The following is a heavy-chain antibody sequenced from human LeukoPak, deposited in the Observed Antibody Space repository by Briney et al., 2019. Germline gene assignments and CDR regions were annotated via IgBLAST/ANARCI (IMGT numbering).Heavy chain of an antibody. D-gene: IGHD3-10*01. CDR2: ISSSSSYI. V-gene: IGHV3-21*01. J-gene: IGHJ4*02. CDR1: GFTFSSYS. Sequence: PGGSLRLSCAAPGFTFSSYSMNWVRQAPGKGLEWVSSISSSSSYIYYADSVKGRFTISRDNAKNSLYLQMNSLRAEDTAVYYCARSQGGSGTPNYWGQGTLVTVSS. CDR3: ARSQGGSGTPNY.